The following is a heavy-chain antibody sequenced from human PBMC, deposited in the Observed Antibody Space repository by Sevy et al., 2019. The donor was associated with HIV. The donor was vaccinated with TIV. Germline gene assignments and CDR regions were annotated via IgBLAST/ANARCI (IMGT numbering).Heavy chain of an antibody. V-gene: IGHV3-33*01. Sequence: GGSLRLSCAASGFTFSSYGMHWVRQAPGKGLEWVALIWYDGTNKYYADSVKGRFTISRDNSKNTLYLQMNSLRAEDTAVYYCASGAYYSASRSENVDYWGPGTLVTVSP. CDR2: IWYDGTNK. J-gene: IGHJ4*02. D-gene: IGHD3-10*01. CDR3: ASGAYYSASRSENVDY. CDR1: GFTFSSYG.